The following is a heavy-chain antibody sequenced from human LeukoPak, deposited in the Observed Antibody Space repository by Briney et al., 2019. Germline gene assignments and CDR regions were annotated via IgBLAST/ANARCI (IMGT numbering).Heavy chain of an antibody. D-gene: IGHD3/OR15-3a*01. CDR3: ARDGRGPDY. J-gene: IGHJ4*02. V-gene: IGHV3-74*01. CDR2: IESDVRT. CDR1: GFTLSSHW. Sequence: GGSLRRSCAASGFTLSSHWMHWVRQVPGKGLVSVSRIESDVRTAYADSVKGRFIISRDNAKNTLYLQMNSLRVEDTAVYYCARDGRGPDYWGQGTLVTVSS.